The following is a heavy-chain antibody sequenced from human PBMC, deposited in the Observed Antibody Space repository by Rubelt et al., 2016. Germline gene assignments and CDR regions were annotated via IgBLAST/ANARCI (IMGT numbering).Heavy chain of an antibody. CDR2: ISSSSSTI. J-gene: IGHJ6*02. CDR3: ASVGSIVLMVQDYYAMDV. V-gene: IGHV3-48*02. D-gene: IGHD2-8*01. Sequence: GRGLEWVSYISSSSSTIYYADSVKGRFTISRDNAKNSLYLQMNSLRDEDTAVYYCASVGSIVLMVQDYYAMDVWGQGTTVTVSS.